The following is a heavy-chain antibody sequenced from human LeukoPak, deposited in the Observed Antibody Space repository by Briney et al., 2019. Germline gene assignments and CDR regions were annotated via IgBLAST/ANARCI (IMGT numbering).Heavy chain of an antibody. Sequence: PSETLSLTCAVYGGSFTGYYWSWIRQSPGKGLQWIAEVNHRGDTNYNPSVKGRVTISVDTSKNQFSLKVTSLTAADTAVYYCARGPTINETGYFDYWGQGTLVTVSS. CDR2: VNHRGDT. CDR1: GGSFTGYY. CDR3: ARGPTINETGYFDY. D-gene: IGHD1-1*01. V-gene: IGHV4-34*01. J-gene: IGHJ4*03.